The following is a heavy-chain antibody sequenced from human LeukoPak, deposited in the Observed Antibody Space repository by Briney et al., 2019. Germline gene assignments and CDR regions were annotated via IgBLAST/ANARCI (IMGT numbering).Heavy chain of an antibody. V-gene: IGHV3-72*01. Sequence: GGSLRLSCAASGFTFSDHNMDCLPQAPGKELEWVGRTRNKASSSTTDNAAPMKGIITMARDESKNSLQLQMTSLKAEDAAVYYGARASRVGATQLDYWGQGTLVTVSS. CDR3: ARASRVGATQLDY. CDR2: TRNKASSSTT. D-gene: IGHD1-26*01. CDR1: GFTFSDHN. J-gene: IGHJ4*02.